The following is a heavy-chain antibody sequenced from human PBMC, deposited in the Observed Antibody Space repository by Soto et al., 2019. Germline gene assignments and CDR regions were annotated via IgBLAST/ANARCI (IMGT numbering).Heavy chain of an antibody. D-gene: IGHD3-16*02. CDR3: ATGELSLKGAFDY. Sequence: QMQLVQSGAEVKKTGSSVKVSCKASGYTFTYRYLHWVRQAPGQALEWMGWITPFNGNTNYAQKFQDRVTITRDRSMSTAYMELSSLRSEDTAMYYCATGELSLKGAFDYGGQGTLVTVSS. J-gene: IGHJ4*02. CDR2: ITPFNGNT. V-gene: IGHV1-45*02. CDR1: GYTFTYRY.